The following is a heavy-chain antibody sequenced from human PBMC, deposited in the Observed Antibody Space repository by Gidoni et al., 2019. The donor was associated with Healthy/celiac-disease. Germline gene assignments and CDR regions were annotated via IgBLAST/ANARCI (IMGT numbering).Heavy chain of an antibody. J-gene: IGHJ3*02. CDR2: IYTSGST. D-gene: IGHD3-22*01. CDR3: ARGGRVTMIGTNDAFDI. CDR1: GGSISSGSYY. V-gene: IGHV4-61*02. Sequence: QVQLQESGPGLVKPSQTLSLTCTVPGGSISSGSYYWSWIRQPAGKGLEWIGRIYTSGSTNYNPSLKSRVTISVDTSKNQFSLKLSSVTAADTAVYYCARGGRVTMIGTNDAFDIWGQGTMVTVSS.